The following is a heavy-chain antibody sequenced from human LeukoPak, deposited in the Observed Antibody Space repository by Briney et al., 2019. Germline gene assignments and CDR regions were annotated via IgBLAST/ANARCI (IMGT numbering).Heavy chain of an antibody. CDR2: INPNSGGT. CDR3: ARRLDSSGYYYLDY. J-gene: IGHJ4*02. D-gene: IGHD3-22*01. V-gene: IGHV1-2*02. Sequence: RRASVKVSCRASGYTFTSYDINWVRQATGQGRECMGWINPNSGGTNYAQKFQGRVTMTRDTSISTAYMELSRLRSDDTAVYYCARRLDSSGYYYLDYWGQGTLVTVSS. CDR1: GYTFTSYD.